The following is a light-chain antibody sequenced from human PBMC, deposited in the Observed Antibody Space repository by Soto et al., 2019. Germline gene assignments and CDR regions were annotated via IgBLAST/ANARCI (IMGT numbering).Light chain of an antibody. CDR1: QSISSH. J-gene: IGKJ4*01. Sequence: DIQMTQSPSSLSASVGDRVTITCRANQSISSHLNWYQQKSGKAPKLLIYAASRLQSGVPSRFSGSGSGTDFPLTISSLQPEDFATYYCQQSYFTPHTFGGGTKVEIK. CDR2: AAS. V-gene: IGKV1-39*01. CDR3: QQSYFTPHT.